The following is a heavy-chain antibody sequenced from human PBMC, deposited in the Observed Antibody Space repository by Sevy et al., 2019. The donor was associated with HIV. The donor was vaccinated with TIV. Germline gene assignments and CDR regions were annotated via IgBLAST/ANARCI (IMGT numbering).Heavy chain of an antibody. J-gene: IGHJ4*02. D-gene: IGHD4-4*01. CDR3: AGLNSNHFDY. V-gene: IGHV4-39*01. CDR1: GGSISSSSYY. CDR2: IYYSGST. Sequence: SETLSLTCTVSGGSISSSSYYWGWIRQPPGKGLEWIGNIYYSGSTYYNPSLTSRVTISVDTAKNQFSLKLSSVTAADTAVYYCAGLNSNHFDYWGQGALVTVSS.